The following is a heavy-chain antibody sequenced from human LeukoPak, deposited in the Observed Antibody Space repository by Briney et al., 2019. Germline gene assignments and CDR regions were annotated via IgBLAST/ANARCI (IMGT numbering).Heavy chain of an antibody. CDR3: ARMRWLQLDAFDI. V-gene: IGHV3-53*01. CDR2: LYSGGST. CDR1: GFTVSSNY. D-gene: IGHD5-24*01. Sequence: GGSLRLSCAASGFTVSSNYMNWVRQAPGKGLEWVSVLYSGGSTYYADSVKGRFTISRDNSMNTLYPQTNSLRAEDTAVYYCARMRWLQLDAFDIWGQGTMVTVSS. J-gene: IGHJ3*02.